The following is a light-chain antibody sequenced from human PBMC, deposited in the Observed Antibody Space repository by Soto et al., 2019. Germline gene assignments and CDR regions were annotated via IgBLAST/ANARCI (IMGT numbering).Light chain of an antibody. Sequence: DIQMTQSPSTLSTSVGDRVTITCRASQSISHLLAWYQQKPGKAPKLLIYDASTLESGVPSRFSGGGSETEFTLTISTLQPDDFATYYCQQYNSIPPWTFGQGTKVEIK. V-gene: IGKV1-5*01. J-gene: IGKJ1*01. CDR3: QQYNSIPPWT. CDR1: QSISHL. CDR2: DAS.